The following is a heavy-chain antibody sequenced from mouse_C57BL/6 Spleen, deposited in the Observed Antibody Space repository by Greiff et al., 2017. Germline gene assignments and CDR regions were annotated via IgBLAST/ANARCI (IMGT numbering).Heavy chain of an antibody. Sequence: VQLQQSGPELVKPGASVKISCKASGYTFTDYYMNWVKQSHGKSLEWIGDINPNNGGTSYTQKFKGKATLTVDKSSSTAYMELRSLTSEDSAVYYCASNYYGSPDYWGQGTTLTVSS. CDR1: GYTFTDYY. CDR3: ASNYYGSPDY. CDR2: INPNNGGT. V-gene: IGHV1-26*01. D-gene: IGHD1-1*01. J-gene: IGHJ2*01.